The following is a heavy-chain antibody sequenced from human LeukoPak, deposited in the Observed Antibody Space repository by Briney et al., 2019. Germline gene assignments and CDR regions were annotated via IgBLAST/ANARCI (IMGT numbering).Heavy chain of an antibody. CDR1: GFTFSSYS. Sequence: GGSLRLSCAASGFTFSSYSMNWVRQAPGKGLEWVSSISSSSSYIYYADSVKGRFTISRDNAKNSLYLQMNSLRAEDTAVYYCARARRGSGWSFYFDYWGQGTLVTVSS. V-gene: IGHV3-21*04. J-gene: IGHJ4*02. CDR3: ARARRGSGWSFYFDY. CDR2: ISSSSSYI. D-gene: IGHD6-19*01.